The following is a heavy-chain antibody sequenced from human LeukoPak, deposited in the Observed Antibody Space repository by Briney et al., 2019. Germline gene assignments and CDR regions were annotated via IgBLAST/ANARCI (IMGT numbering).Heavy chain of an antibody. CDR3: ARDPWARGYYYGMDV. Sequence: SETLSLTCTVSGGSISSYYWSWIRQPPGEGLEWIGYIYYSGSTNYNPSLKSRVTISVDTSKNQFSLKLSSVTAADTAVYYCARDPWARGYYYGMDVWGQGTTVTVSS. J-gene: IGHJ6*02. CDR1: GGSISSYY. CDR2: IYYSGST. V-gene: IGHV4-59*01. D-gene: IGHD7-27*01.